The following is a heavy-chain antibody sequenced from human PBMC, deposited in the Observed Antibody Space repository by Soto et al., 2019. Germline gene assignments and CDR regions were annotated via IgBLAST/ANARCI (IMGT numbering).Heavy chain of an antibody. CDR3: AKDTGDGTFHF. CDR2: ISAGHGNT. J-gene: IGHJ4*02. CDR1: GYTSTSYG. D-gene: IGHD7-27*01. Sequence: ASVKVSCKASGYTSTSYGISWVRQAPGQGLEWMGWISAGHGNTNYSQKLQGRVTISRDTSTSTAYMELRSLRSDDTAVYYCAKDTGDGTFHFWGEGTLVTVSS. V-gene: IGHV1-18*01.